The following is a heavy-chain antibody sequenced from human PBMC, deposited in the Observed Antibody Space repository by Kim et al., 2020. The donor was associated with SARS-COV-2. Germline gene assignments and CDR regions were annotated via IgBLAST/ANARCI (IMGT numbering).Heavy chain of an antibody. CDR2: ISSSGSTI. V-gene: IGHV3-11*01. D-gene: IGHD3-3*01. CDR3: ARDPPPRITSFGVVREDGMDV. Sequence: GGSLRLSCAASGFTFSDYYMNWIRQAPGKGLEWVSYISSSGSTIYYADSVKGRFTISRDNAKNSLYLQMNSLRAEDTAVYYCARDPPPRITSFGVVREDGMDVWGQGTTVTVSS. CDR1: GFTFSDYY. J-gene: IGHJ6*02.